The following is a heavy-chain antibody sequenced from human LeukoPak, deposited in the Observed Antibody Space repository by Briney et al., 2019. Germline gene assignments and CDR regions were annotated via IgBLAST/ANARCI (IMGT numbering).Heavy chain of an antibody. V-gene: IGHV3-15*01. CDR1: GFTFSNAW. CDR3: TTSSDYDILTGYFTPFDY. Sequence: PGGSLRLSCAASGFTFSNAWMSWVRQAPGKGLEWVGRIKSKTDGGTTDYAAPVKGRFTISRDDSKNTLYLQMNSLKTEDTAVYYCTTSSDYDILTGYFTPFDYWGQGTLVTVSS. D-gene: IGHD3-9*01. CDR2: IKSKTDGGTT. J-gene: IGHJ4*02.